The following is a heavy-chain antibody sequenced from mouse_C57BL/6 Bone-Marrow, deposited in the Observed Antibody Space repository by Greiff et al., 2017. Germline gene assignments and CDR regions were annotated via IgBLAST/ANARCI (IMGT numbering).Heavy chain of an antibody. CDR1: GFNIKDDY. D-gene: IGHD2-5*01. V-gene: IGHV14-4*01. Sequence: VQLQQSGAELVRPGASVKLSCTASGFNIKDDYMHWVKQRPEQGLEWIGWIDPENGDTEYASKFQGKATITVDTSSNTAYLQLSRLTSEDTAVYYCTPYYRNRHWYFDVWGTGTTVTVSS. J-gene: IGHJ1*03. CDR2: IDPENGDT. CDR3: TPYYRNRHWYFDV.